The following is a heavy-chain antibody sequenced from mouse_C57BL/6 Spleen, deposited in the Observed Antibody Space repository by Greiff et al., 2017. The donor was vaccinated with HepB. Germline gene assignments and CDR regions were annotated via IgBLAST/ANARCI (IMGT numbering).Heavy chain of an antibody. CDR1: GYTFTSYW. V-gene: IGHV1-69*01. CDR3: AREYDGSSALDY. CDR2: IDPSDSYT. J-gene: IGHJ2*01. D-gene: IGHD1-1*01. Sequence: QVQLQQPGAELVMPGASVKLSCKASGYTFTSYWMHWVKQRPGQGLEWIGEIDPSDSYTNYNQKFKGKSTLTVDKSSSTAYMQLSSLTSEDSAVYYGAREYDGSSALDYWGQGTTLTVSS.